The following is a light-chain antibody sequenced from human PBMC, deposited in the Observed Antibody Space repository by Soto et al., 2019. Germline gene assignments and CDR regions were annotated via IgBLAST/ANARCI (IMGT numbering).Light chain of an antibody. CDR2: AVS. J-gene: IGLJ3*02. V-gene: IGLV2-14*01. Sequence: QSALTQPASVSGSPGQSITISCTGTSSDVGGYNYVSWYQQHPGKAPKLMIYAVSNRPSGVSNRFSGSKSGNTASLTISGLHAEDEADYYCSSYTSSSNWVFGGATKLTVL. CDR1: SSDVGGYNY. CDR3: SSYTSSSNWV.